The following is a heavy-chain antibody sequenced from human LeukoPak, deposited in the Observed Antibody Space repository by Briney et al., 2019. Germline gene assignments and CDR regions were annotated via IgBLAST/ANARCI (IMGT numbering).Heavy chain of an antibody. V-gene: IGHV3-66*01. CDR1: GSTVSSNY. Sequence: GGSLRLSCAASGSTVSSNYMSWIRQAPGKGLEWVSVIYSGGSTYYADSVKGRFTISRDNSKNTLYLQMNSLRAEDTAVYYCARGSPIVAAGIGAFDIWGQGTMVTVSS. CDR3: ARGSPIVAAGIGAFDI. J-gene: IGHJ3*02. D-gene: IGHD6-13*01. CDR2: IYSGGST.